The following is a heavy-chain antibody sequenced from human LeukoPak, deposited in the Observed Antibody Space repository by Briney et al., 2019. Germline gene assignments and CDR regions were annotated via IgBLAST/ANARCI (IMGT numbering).Heavy chain of an antibody. CDR3: ARQGYGDYWADYYGMDV. CDR1: GGSISSYY. V-gene: IGHV4-59*08. CDR2: IYYSGST. D-gene: IGHD4-17*01. J-gene: IGHJ6*02. Sequence: SETLSLTCTVSGGSISSYYWSWIRQPPGKGLEWIGYIYYSGSTNYNPSLKSRVTISVDTSKSQFSLKLSSVTAADTAVYYCARQGYGDYWADYYGMDVWGQGTTVTVSS.